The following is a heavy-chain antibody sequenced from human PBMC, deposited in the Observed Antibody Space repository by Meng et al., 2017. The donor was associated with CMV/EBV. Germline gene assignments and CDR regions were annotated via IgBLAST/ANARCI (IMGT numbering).Heavy chain of an antibody. CDR1: GFTFSDYY. J-gene: IGHJ3*02. D-gene: IGHD3-22*01. CDR2: ISSSGSTI. Sequence: GGSLRLSCAASGFTFSDYYMSWIRQAPGKGLGWVSYISSSGSTIYYADSVKGRFTISRDNAKNSLYLQMNSLRAEDTAVYYCARDRLPLYYYDSSGRNAFDIWGQGTMVTVSS. CDR3: ARDRLPLYYYDSSGRNAFDI. V-gene: IGHV3-11*04.